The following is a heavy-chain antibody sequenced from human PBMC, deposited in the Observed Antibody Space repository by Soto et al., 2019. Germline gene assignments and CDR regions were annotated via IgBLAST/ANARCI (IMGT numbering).Heavy chain of an antibody. CDR2: IYYSGST. Sequence: QVQLQESGPGLVKPSETLSLTCTVSGGSINNYYWSWIRQPPGKGLEWIGYIYYSGSTNYNPSLXRXVXIXXDTSKHQFSLKLSSVTAADTAVYYCARRYGGNFDYWGQGTLVTVSS. J-gene: IGHJ4*02. D-gene: IGHD1-26*01. CDR1: GGSINNYY. V-gene: IGHV4-59*01. CDR3: ARRYGGNFDY.